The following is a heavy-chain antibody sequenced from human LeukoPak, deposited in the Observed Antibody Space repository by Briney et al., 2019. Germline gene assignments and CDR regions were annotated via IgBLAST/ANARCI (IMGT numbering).Heavy chain of an antibody. V-gene: IGHV3-33*06. CDR3: AKDLYSGIAVAGTLQH. CDR1: GFTFSSYG. D-gene: IGHD6-19*01. Sequence: PGRSLRLSCAASGFTFSSYGMHWVRQAPGKGLEWVAVIWYDGSNKYYADSVKGRFTISRDNSKNTLYLQMNSLRAEDTAVYYCAKDLYSGIAVAGTLQHWGQGTLVTVPS. CDR2: IWYDGSNK. J-gene: IGHJ1*01.